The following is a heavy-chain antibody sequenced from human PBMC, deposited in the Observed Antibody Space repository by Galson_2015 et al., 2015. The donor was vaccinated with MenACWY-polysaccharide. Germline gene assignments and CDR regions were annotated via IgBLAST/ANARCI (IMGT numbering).Heavy chain of an antibody. Sequence: SLRLSCAASGFTFACYAMSWVRQAPGRGLEWVSGISGSGGSTYYVDSVKGRFTISRDPSKNTLYLQMNSLRAEDTAVYYCAKAKYSSSLFGPNFDSWCQGTLVTVTS. J-gene: IGHJ4*02. D-gene: IGHD6-13*01. CDR3: AKAKYSSSLFGPNFDS. CDR1: GFTFACYA. CDR2: ISGSGGST. V-gene: IGHV3-23*01.